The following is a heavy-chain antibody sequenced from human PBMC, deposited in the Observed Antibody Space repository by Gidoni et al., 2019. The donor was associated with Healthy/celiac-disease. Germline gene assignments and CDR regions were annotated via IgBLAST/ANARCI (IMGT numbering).Heavy chain of an antibody. J-gene: IGHJ6*04. CDR2: IYSGGST. CDR3: ASPTYYYGSGSYYTPGVLDV. CDR1: RFTVSSNC. Sequence: EVQLVQSGGGLVQPGGSLTLSCAASRFTVSSNCISWVRPAPGKGLVWGSVIYSGGSTYYADSVKGRFTISRDNSKNTLYLQMNSLRAEDTAVYYCASPTYYYGSGSYYTPGVLDVWGKGTTVTVSS. D-gene: IGHD3-10*01. V-gene: IGHV3-66*01.